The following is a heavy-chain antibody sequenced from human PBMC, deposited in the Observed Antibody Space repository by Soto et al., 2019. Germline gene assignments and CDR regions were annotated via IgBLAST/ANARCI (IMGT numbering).Heavy chain of an antibody. Sequence: QVQLVQSGAEVKKPGSSVKVSCKASGGTFSSYAISWVRQAPGQGLEWMGGIIPIFGTANYAPKFQGRVTITADESTSTAYMELSRLRSEDTAVYYCARSVVVVAATLDYYYYGMDVWGQGTTVTVSS. D-gene: IGHD2-15*01. CDR3: ARSVVVVAATLDYYYYGMDV. CDR2: IIPIFGTA. J-gene: IGHJ6*02. V-gene: IGHV1-69*01. CDR1: GGTFSSYA.